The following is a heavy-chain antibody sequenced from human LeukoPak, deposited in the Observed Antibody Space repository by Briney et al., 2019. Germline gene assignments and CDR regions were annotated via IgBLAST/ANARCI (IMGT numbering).Heavy chain of an antibody. Sequence: GGSLRLSCAASGFTLSSHAMTWVRQAPGKGLEWVSVISSSGTSTYYADSVKGRFTISRDNSKNTLYLQMNSLSAEDTAVYYRAKGRGYSDFGVDYWGQGTLVTVSS. CDR3: AKGRGYSDFGVDY. CDR2: ISSSGTST. CDR1: GFTLSSHA. J-gene: IGHJ4*02. V-gene: IGHV3-23*01. D-gene: IGHD5-12*01.